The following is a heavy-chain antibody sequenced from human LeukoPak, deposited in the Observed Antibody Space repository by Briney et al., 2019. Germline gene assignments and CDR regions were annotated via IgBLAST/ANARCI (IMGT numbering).Heavy chain of an antibody. CDR3: ARLKRIAAGGGDY. V-gene: IGHV4-39*01. Sequence: SETLSLTCAVYGGSFSSYYWGWIRQPPGKGLEWIGSIYYSGSTYYNPSLKSRVTISVDTSKNQFSLKLSSVTAADTAVYYCARLKRIAAGGGDYWGQGTLVTVSS. CDR1: GGSFSSYY. J-gene: IGHJ4*02. CDR2: IYYSGST. D-gene: IGHD6-13*01.